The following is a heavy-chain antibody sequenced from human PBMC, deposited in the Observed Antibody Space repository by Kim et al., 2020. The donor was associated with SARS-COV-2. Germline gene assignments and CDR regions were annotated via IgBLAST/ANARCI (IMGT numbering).Heavy chain of an antibody. CDR1: GFTFSSYW. Sequence: GGSLRLSCAASGFTFSSYWMHGVRQAPGKGLVWVSRSNSDGSRTSYADSVKGRFTITRANAKNPLYLQMNSLSAEDTAVYYCARDLSLWLREFHRADWYYGMHVWGHGTRVPFSS. J-gene: IGHJ6*02. D-gene: IGHD3-10*01. CDR3: ARDLSLWLREFHRADWYYGMHV. V-gene: IGHV3-74*01. CDR2: SNSDGSRT.